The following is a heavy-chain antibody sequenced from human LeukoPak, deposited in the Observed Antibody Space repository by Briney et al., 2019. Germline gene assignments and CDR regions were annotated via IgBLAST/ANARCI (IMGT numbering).Heavy chain of an antibody. CDR2: VNRDGSGT. CDR1: GFTLSNHW. V-gene: IGHV3-7*03. CDR3: ARNNGMDV. Sequence: GGSLRLSCAASGFTLSNHWMTWVRQVPGRGPEWVANVNRDGSGTYYLDSVQGRFPISKANAKNSLYLQMNSLRAEDPALYHCARNNGMDVWGQGPTVIVSS. J-gene: IGHJ6*02.